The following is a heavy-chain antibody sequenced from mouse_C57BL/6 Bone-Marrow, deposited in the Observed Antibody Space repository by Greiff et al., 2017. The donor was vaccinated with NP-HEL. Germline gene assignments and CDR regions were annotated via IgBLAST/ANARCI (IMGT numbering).Heavy chain of an antibody. J-gene: IGHJ1*03. CDR2: INYDGSST. Sequence: EVHLVESEGGLVQPGSSMKLSCTASGFTFSDYYMAWVRQVPEKGLEWVANINYDGSSTYYLDSLKSRFIISRDNAKNILYLQMSSLKSEDTATYYCARDITTVVATRWYFDVWGTGTTVTVSS. CDR1: GFTFSDYY. CDR3: ARDITTVVATRWYFDV. D-gene: IGHD1-1*01. V-gene: IGHV5-16*01.